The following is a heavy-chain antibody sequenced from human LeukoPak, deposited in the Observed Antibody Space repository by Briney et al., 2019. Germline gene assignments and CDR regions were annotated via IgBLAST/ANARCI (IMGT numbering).Heavy chain of an antibody. V-gene: IGHV3-74*01. CDR1: GFTFSNYW. CDR2: LNPDGTNT. CDR3: VGSHVAAY. Sequence: GGSLRLSCAASGFTFSNYWMHWVRQVPGKGLVWVTHLNPDGTNTYYADSVKGRFTVSRDNARNTLYLQMNNLRAEDTAVYYCVGSHVAAYWGQGTLVTVSS. J-gene: IGHJ4*02. D-gene: IGHD3-10*01.